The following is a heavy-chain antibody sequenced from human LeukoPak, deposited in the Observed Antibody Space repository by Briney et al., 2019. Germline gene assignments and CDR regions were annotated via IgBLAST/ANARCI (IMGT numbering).Heavy chain of an antibody. D-gene: IGHD3-22*01. Sequence: ASVKVSCKASGYTFTSYGISWVRQAPGQGLEWMGWISAYNGNTNYAQKLQGRVTMTTDTSTSTAYMELRSLRSDDTAVYYCARYYYDSSGYPSLRFDYWGQGTLVTVSS. CDR2: ISAYNGNT. CDR3: ARYYYDSSGYPSLRFDY. V-gene: IGHV1-18*01. J-gene: IGHJ4*02. CDR1: GYTFTSYG.